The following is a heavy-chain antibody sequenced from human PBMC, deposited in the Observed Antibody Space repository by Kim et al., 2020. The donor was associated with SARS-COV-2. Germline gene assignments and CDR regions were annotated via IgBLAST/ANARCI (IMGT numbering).Heavy chain of an antibody. D-gene: IGHD2-2*01. CDR2: ISRSSTYI. CDR1: GFIFSSYS. CDR3: ASHCISITCPPGSYAMDV. J-gene: IGHJ6*02. Sequence: GGSLRLSCAASGFIFSSYSMNWVRQAPGKGLEWVSSISRSSTYIYYADSVKGRFTISRDNAKSSLYLQMNSLRAEDTAVYYCASHCISITCPPGSYAMDVWGQGTTVTVSS. V-gene: IGHV3-21*01.